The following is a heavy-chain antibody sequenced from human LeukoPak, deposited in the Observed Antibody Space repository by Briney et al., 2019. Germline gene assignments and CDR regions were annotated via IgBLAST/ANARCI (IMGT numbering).Heavy chain of an antibody. D-gene: IGHD6-19*01. CDR1: GFTISTYR. CDR2: ISSNGGST. J-gene: IGHJ4*02. Sequence: PGGSLRLSCSASGFTISTYRMHWVRQAPGKGPEYVSAISSNGGSTYYADSVKGRFTISRDNSKNTLSLQMSSLRTEDTAVYYCVNQISGWVYWGQGTLVTVSS. V-gene: IGHV3-64D*06. CDR3: VNQISGWVY.